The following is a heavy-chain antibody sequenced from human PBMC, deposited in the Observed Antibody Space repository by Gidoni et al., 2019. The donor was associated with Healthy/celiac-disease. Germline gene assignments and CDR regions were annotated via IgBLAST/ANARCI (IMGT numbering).Heavy chain of an antibody. CDR3: AKVPQAGIHDAFDI. J-gene: IGHJ3*02. CDR2: ISGSGGST. CDR1: GFTFSSYA. D-gene: IGHD6-19*01. V-gene: IGHV3-23*01. Sequence: EVQLLEPGVVLVQPWGSLRLSCAASGFTFSSYAMSWVRQAPGKGLEWVSAISGSGGSTYSADSVKGRFTISRDNSKNTLYLQMNSLRAEDTAVYYCAKVPQAGIHDAFDIWGQGTMVTVSS.